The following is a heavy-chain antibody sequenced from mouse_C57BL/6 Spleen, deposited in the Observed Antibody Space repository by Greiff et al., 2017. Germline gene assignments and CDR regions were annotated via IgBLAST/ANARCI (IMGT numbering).Heavy chain of an antibody. CDR3: ARGGHLDY. J-gene: IGHJ2*01. Sequence: QVQLQQPGAELVMPGASVKLSCKASGYTFTSYWMHWVKQRPGQGLEWIGEIDPSDSYTNYTQKFKGKSTLTVDKSSSTAYMQLSSLTSEDSAVYYCARGGHLDYWGQGTTLTVAS. CDR1: GYTFTSYW. CDR2: IDPSDSYT. D-gene: IGHD1-1*02. V-gene: IGHV1-69*01.